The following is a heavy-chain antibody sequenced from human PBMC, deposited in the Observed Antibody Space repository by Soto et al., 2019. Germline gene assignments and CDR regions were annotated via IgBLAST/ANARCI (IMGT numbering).Heavy chain of an antibody. Sequence: QVQLVQSGAEVKKPGASVKVSCKASGYTFTSYGISWVRQAPGQGLEWMGWISAYNGNTNYAQKLQGRVTMTTDTSPSTAYRELRSLSSADTAVYYCASGLGYSSSWQEYFQPWGQGTLLTLSS. V-gene: IGHV1-18*01. D-gene: IGHD6-13*01. CDR3: ASGLGYSSSWQEYFQP. CDR2: ISAYNGNT. CDR1: GYTFTSYG. J-gene: IGHJ1*01.